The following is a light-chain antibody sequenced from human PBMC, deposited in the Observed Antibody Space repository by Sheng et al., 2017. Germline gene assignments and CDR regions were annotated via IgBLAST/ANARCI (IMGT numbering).Light chain of an antibody. J-gene: IGKJ4*01. Sequence: ETMMTQSPATLSVSPGERATLSCRASQSVSSNLAWYHQKPGQAPRLLIYDVSTRATGIPARFSGSESGTEFTLTISSLQSEDLGVYYCQQYNDWPLTFGGGTKVEI. CDR2: DVS. CDR3: QQYNDWPLT. CDR1: QSVSSN. V-gene: IGKV3-15*01.